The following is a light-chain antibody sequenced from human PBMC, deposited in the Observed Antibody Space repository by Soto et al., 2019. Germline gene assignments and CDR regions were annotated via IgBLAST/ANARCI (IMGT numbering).Light chain of an antibody. J-gene: IGKJ5*01. Sequence: EIVLTQSPATLSLSPGERATLSCRASQSVSSYLAWYQQKPGQAPRLLIYDASNRATGIPARFSGSGSGTDFTLTISSLEPEDFAVYYCQPRSNRPNPFGQGTRLEIK. V-gene: IGKV3-11*01. CDR2: DAS. CDR3: QPRSNRPNP. CDR1: QSVSSY.